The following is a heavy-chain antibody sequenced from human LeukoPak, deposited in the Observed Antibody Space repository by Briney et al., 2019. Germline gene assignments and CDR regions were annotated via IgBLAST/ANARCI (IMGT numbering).Heavy chain of an antibody. CDR1: GFIFSSFG. V-gene: IGHV3-30*02. J-gene: IGHJ6*03. Sequence: GGSLRLSCAASGFIFSSFGMHWVRQAPGKGLEWVAFIRFDGTSEFYADSVKARFTISRDNSQNTVSLQLNNLRIEDTALYYCAKTSLSDPSGHYYYMDVWGKGTTVTVSS. CDR2: IRFDGTSE. CDR3: AKTSLSDPSGHYYYMDV. D-gene: IGHD3-3*01.